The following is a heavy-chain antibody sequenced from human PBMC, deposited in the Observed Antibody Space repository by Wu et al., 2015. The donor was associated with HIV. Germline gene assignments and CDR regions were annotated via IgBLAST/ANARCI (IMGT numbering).Heavy chain of an antibody. CDR3: ARLQSLHGLYSNADY. CDR1: GYNFIDCY. D-gene: IGHD3/OR15-3a*01. CDR2: INSNRGGT. J-gene: IGHJ4*02. V-gene: IGHV1-2*02. Sequence: QVQLEQSGPEVKKPGASVMVSCKASGYNFIDCYMYWVRQAPGQGPEWMGWINSNRGGTKYAQKFQGRITMTRDTAVSTAYLELNTLRSDDTAVYYCARLQSLHGLYSNADYWGQGTLVTVSS.